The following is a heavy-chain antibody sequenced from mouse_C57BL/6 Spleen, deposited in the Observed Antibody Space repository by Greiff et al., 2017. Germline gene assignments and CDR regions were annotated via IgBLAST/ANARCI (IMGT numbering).Heavy chain of an antibody. V-gene: IGHV1-82*01. CDR2: IYPGDGDT. Sequence: QVQLQQSGPERVKPGASVKISCKASGYAFSSSWRNWVKQRPGKGLEWIGRIYPGDGDTNNNGKFKGKATLTADKSSSTAYMQLSSLTSEDSAVYFCARGGTSHSNYEGDWFAYWGQGTLVTVSA. CDR1: GYAFSSSW. D-gene: IGHD2-5*01. CDR3: ARGGTSHSNYEGDWFAY. J-gene: IGHJ3*01.